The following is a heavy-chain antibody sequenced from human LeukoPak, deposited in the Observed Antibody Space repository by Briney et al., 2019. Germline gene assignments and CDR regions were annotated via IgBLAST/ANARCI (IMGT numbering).Heavy chain of an antibody. CDR3: AREGGDSDDAFDV. Sequence: GGSLRLSCAASGFTFSSYAMSWVRQAPGKGLEWVSAISGSGGSTYYADSVKGRFTISRDNSKNTLYLQMNSLRVEDTAVYYCAREGGDSDDAFDVWGQGTMVTVSS. V-gene: IGHV3-23*01. D-gene: IGHD2-21*02. CDR1: GFTFSSYA. J-gene: IGHJ3*01. CDR2: ISGSGGST.